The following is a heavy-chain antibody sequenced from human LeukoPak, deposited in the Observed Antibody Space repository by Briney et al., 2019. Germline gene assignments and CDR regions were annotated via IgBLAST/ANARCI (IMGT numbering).Heavy chain of an antibody. J-gene: IGHJ4*02. CDR1: GFTFSSYA. CDR3: AKDSTYDSSGYYDY. Sequence: GSLRLSCAASGFTFSSYAMNWVRQAPGKGLEWVSAFSGSGGSTYYADSVKGRFTISRDNSKNTPYLQMNSLRVEDTAIYFCAKDSTYDSSGYYDYWGQGTLVTVSS. CDR2: FSGSGGST. D-gene: IGHD3-22*01. V-gene: IGHV3-23*01.